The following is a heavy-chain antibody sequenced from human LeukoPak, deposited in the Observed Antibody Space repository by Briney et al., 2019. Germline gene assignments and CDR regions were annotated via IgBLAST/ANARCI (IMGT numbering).Heavy chain of an antibody. CDR3: ARTLYYYGSGSYNWFDP. CDR1: GGSISSSSYY. V-gene: IGHV4-39*07. CDR2: IYHSGST. J-gene: IGHJ5*02. D-gene: IGHD3-10*01. Sequence: SETLSLTCTVSGGSISSSSYYWGWIRQPPGKGLEWIGEIYHSGSTNYNPSLKSRVTISVDKSKNQFSLKLSSVTAADTAVYYCARTLYYYGSGSYNWFDPWGQGTLVTVSS.